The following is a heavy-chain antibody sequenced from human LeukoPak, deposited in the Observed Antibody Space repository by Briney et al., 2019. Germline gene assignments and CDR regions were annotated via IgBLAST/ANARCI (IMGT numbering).Heavy chain of an antibody. Sequence: PGGSLRLSCVASGFPFISYTMHWVRQAPGKGLEWVAVMSYDGSHKFHADSVKGRFTISRDNSKNTVYLQVNSLRAEDTAVYYCDTRPRYWGQGTLVTVSS. CDR2: MSYDGSHK. V-gene: IGHV3-30*04. CDR1: GFPFISYT. CDR3: DTRPRY. D-gene: IGHD2-2*01. J-gene: IGHJ4*02.